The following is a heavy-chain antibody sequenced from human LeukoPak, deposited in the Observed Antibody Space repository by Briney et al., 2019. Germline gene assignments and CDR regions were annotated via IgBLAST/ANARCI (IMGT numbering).Heavy chain of an antibody. Sequence: GASVKVSCKASGYTFTSYDINWVRQATGQGLEWMGWMNPNSGNTGSAQQGQGRDNMTRNTSISTAYMELSSLRSEDTAVYYFFRGEEGIRYFDWFTSSGHSDYWGQGTLVTVSS. J-gene: IGHJ4*02. CDR2: MNPNSGNT. CDR3: FRGEEGIRYFDWFTSSGHSDY. D-gene: IGHD3-9*01. CDR1: GYTFTSYD. V-gene: IGHV1-8*01.